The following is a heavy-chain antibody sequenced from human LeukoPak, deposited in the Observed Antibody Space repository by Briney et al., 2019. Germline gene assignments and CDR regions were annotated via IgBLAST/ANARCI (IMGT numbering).Heavy chain of an antibody. J-gene: IGHJ6*02. CDR2: INTNTGNP. CDR1: GYTFTSYA. V-gene: IGHV7-4-1*02. Sequence: ASVKVSCKASGYTFTSYAMKWVRQAPGQGLEWMGWINTNTGNPTYAQGFTGRFVFSLDTSVSTAYLQISSLKAEDTAVYYCASTSPYSGYDGYYYYGMDVWGQGTTVTVSS. D-gene: IGHD5-12*01. CDR3: ASTSPYSGYDGYYYYGMDV.